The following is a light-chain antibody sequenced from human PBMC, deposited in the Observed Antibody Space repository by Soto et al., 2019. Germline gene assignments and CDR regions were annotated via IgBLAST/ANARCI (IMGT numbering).Light chain of an antibody. CDR1: SSDVCGYNY. Sequence: QSALTQPPSASGSPGQSVTISCTGTSSDVCGYNYVSWYQQHPGKAPKLMIYEVSKRPSGVPDRFSGSKSGNTASLTVSGLQAEDEADYYCSSYAGSKTLFGGGSKLTVL. CDR2: EVS. CDR3: SSYAGSKTL. V-gene: IGLV2-8*01. J-gene: IGLJ2*01.